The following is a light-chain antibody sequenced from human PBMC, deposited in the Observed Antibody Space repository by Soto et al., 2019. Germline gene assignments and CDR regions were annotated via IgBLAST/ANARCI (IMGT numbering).Light chain of an antibody. CDR2: GAS. Sequence: EIVLPQSPGTLSLSPGERATLSCRASQSVSNNYLAWYQQKPGQAPRLLIYGASNRATGIPDRFSGSGSGTDFTLTISRLEPEDFAVYYCQQYNNWLRTFGQGTKVDNK. CDR1: QSVSNNY. V-gene: IGKV3-20*01. J-gene: IGKJ1*01. CDR3: QQYNNWLRT.